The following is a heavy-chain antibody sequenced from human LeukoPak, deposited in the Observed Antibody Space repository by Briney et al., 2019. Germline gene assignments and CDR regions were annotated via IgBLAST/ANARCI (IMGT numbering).Heavy chain of an antibody. CDR2: INHSGNT. Sequence: SETLSLTCAVYGGSFSGYYWSWIRQPPGKGLEWIGEINHSGNTNYNPSLKSRVTISVDTSKNQFSLKLNSVTAADTAVYYCARGPAGARTIDYWGQGTLVTVSS. D-gene: IGHD4-17*01. J-gene: IGHJ4*02. V-gene: IGHV4-34*01. CDR1: GGSFSGYY. CDR3: ARGPAGARTIDY.